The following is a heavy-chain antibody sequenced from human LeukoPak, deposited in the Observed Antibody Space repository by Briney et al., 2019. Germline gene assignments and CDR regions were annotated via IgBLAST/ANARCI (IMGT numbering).Heavy chain of an antibody. CDR3: ARETFGSGSYPDY. D-gene: IGHD3-10*01. CDR2: IWHDASHT. CDR1: GFSFSTYA. Sequence: GGSLRLSCAATGFSFSTYAMHWVRQAPGKGLEWVALIWHDASHTFYTDSVKGRFTISRDNSKNTVYLQMNSLGGEDTAVYYCARETFGSGSYPDYWGQGTLVTVSS. V-gene: IGHV3-33*01. J-gene: IGHJ4*02.